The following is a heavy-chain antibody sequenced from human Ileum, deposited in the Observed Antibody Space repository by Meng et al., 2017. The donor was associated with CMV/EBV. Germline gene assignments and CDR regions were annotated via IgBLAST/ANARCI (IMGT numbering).Heavy chain of an antibody. V-gene: IGHV4-39*07. Sequence: QLQLQGSGPGLVKPSETLSLTCSVSGGSISSGSHFWVWIRQPPGKGLEWIGTIYYTGTTYYNPSLKSRVTISVDTSKNQFSLKLSSVTAADTALYYCARGFYDFWEPDYWGHGTLVTVSS. J-gene: IGHJ4*01. CDR3: ARGFYDFWEPDY. D-gene: IGHD3/OR15-3a*01. CDR1: GGSISSGSHF. CDR2: IYYTGTT.